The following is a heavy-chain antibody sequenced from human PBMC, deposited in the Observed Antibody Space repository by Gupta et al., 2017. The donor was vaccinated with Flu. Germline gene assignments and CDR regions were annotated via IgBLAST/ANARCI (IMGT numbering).Heavy chain of an antibody. V-gene: IGHV4-39*01. CDR3: ARREMATILHAFDI. D-gene: IGHD5-12*01. CDR2: IYYSGST. Sequence: RQPPGKGLEWIGSIYYSGSTHYNPSLKSRVTISVDTSKNQFSLKLSSVTAADTAVYYCARREMATILHAFDIWGQGTMVTVSS. J-gene: IGHJ3*02.